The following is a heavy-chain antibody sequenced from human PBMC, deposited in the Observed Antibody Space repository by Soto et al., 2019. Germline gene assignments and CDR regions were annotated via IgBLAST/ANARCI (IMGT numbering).Heavy chain of an antibody. Sequence: QVQLVESGGGVVQPGRSLRLSCAASGFTFSNYALHWVRQAPGKGLEWVAIVSYDGGNKYYADSVKGRFNISRDTSKNTLDRQMNSLRAEDTAVYYCAKSGGQQLYYFDYWGQGTLVTISS. J-gene: IGHJ4*02. CDR2: VSYDGGNK. D-gene: IGHD6-13*01. CDR3: AKSGGQQLYYFDY. V-gene: IGHV3-30-3*02. CDR1: GFTFSNYA.